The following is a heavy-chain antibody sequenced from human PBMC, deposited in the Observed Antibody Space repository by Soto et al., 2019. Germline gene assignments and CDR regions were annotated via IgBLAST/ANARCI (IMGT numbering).Heavy chain of an antibody. J-gene: IGHJ3*02. V-gene: IGHV1-2*04. CDR2: INPNSGGT. CDR3: ARAPIVATSGTAFDI. D-gene: IGHD5-12*01. Sequence: ASVKVSCKASGYTFTGYYMHWVRQAPGQGLEWMGWINPNSGGTNYAQKFQGWVTMTRDTSISTAYMELSRLRSDDTAVYYCARAPIVATSGTAFDIWGQGTMVTVSS. CDR1: GYTFTGYY.